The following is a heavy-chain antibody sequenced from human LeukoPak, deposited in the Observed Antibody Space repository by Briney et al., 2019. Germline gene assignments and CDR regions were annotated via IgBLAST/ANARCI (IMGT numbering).Heavy chain of an antibody. V-gene: IGHV4-39*07. D-gene: IGHD1-26*01. Sequence: PSETLSLTCSASGDSLSSRSYYWGWIRQPPGKGLEWIGEIYHSGSTNYNPSLKSRVTISVDKSKTQFSLKLSSVTAADTAVYYCARDKWEPRYAFDIWGQGTMVTVSS. CDR2: IYHSGST. J-gene: IGHJ3*02. CDR1: GDSLSSRSYY. CDR3: ARDKWEPRYAFDI.